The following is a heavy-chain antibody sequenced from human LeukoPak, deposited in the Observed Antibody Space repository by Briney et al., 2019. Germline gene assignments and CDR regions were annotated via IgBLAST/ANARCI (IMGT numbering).Heavy chain of an antibody. CDR2: ISGPGVYT. V-gene: IGHV3-23*01. CDR1: GSTFSNIA. D-gene: IGHD2-15*01. Sequence: GGSLRLSCVASGSTFSNIAMYWVRQAPGKGVEWVSSISGPGVYTNYADSVKGRFTISRDNSKNTVYLQMNALRAEDTAVYYCASGWGMDFGGQGTTVIVFS. J-gene: IGHJ6*02. CDR3: ASGWGMDF.